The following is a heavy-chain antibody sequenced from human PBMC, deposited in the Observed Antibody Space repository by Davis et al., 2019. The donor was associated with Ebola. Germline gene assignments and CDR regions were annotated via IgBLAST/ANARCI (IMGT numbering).Heavy chain of an antibody. CDR3: ARTRYYPYYYGMDV. CDR1: GGSISSSSYY. CDR2: IYYSGST. J-gene: IGHJ6*02. Sequence: SETLSLTCTVSGGSISSSSYYWGWIRQPPGKGLEWIGYIYYSGSTNYNPSLKSRVTISVDTSKNQFSLKLSSVTAADTAVYYCARTRYYPYYYGMDVWGQGTTVTVSS. V-gene: IGHV4-61*05.